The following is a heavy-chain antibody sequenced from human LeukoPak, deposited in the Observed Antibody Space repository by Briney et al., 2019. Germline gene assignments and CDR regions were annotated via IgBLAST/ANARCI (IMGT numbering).Heavy chain of an antibody. CDR2: IRQDGSEK. J-gene: IGHJ4*02. D-gene: IGHD4-17*01. CDR3: AKDMNTVTTTFDY. V-gene: IGHV3-7*01. Sequence: GGSLRLSCAASGFSFSTYWMSWVRQAPGKGLEWVATIRQDGSEKHSVDFVEGRFTISRDNAQNSLYLQMISLRAEDTAVYYCAKDMNTVTTTFDYWGQGTLVTVSS. CDR1: GFSFSTYW.